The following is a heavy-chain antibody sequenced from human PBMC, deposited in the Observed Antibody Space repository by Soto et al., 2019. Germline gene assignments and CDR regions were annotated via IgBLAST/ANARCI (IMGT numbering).Heavy chain of an antibody. V-gene: IGHV3-23*01. CDR1: GFTFSGYA. J-gene: IGHJ4*02. CDR3: AKRGPGGIVVVISATTGDFDY. CDR2: ISGSGGRT. Sequence: EVQLLESGGGLVHPGGSLRLSCAASGFTFSGYAMNWVRQAPGKGLEWVSGISGSGGRTYYADSVKGRFTISRDNSKNTLHLQLSSLRAEDTAVYYCAKRGPGGIVVVISATTGDFDYWGQGTLVTVSS. D-gene: IGHD2-15*01.